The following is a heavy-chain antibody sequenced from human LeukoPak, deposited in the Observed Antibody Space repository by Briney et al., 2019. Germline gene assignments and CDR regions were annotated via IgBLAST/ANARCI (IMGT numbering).Heavy chain of an antibody. D-gene: IGHD3-9*01. J-gene: IGHJ4*02. CDR3: ATYDVLTGFEY. CDR2: ISPLLGAS. Sequence: SVKVSCKASGGTFSDYVISWVRQAPGQGLNWMGGISPLLGASKHTQNFHDRVTITADESTTTAYMELSDLRSAATALYYCATYDVLTGFEYWGQGTLVTVSS. V-gene: IGHV1-69*13. CDR1: GGTFSDYV.